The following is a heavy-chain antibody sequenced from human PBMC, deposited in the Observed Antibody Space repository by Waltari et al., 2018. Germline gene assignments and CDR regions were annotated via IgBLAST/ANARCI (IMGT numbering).Heavy chain of an antibody. CDR1: EGNFSSYA. V-gene: IGHV1-69*12. CDR3: ARGDCSSTSCYTVNY. J-gene: IGHJ4*02. Sequence: QVQLVQSGAEVQKPGSSVKVSCTASEGNFSSYAISWVRTAPGQGLEWMGGIIHIFGTANYAQKFQGRVTITADESTSTAYMELSSLRSEDTAVYYCARGDCSSTSCYTVNYWGQGTLVTVSS. D-gene: IGHD2-2*02. CDR2: IIHIFGTA.